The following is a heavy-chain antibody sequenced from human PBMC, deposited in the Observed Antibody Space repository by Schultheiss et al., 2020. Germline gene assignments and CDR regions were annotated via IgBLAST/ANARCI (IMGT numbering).Heavy chain of an antibody. J-gene: IGHJ4*02. Sequence: GESLKISCAASGFTFSSYWMHWVRQAPGKGLVWVSRINSDGSSTSYADSVKGRFTISRDNAKNTLYLQMNSLRAEDTAVYYCARGLGYCSSTSCYPGSYFDYWGQGTLVTVSS. CDR2: INSDGSST. CDR1: GFTFSSYW. D-gene: IGHD2-2*01. CDR3: ARGLGYCSSTSCYPGSYFDY. V-gene: IGHV3-74*01.